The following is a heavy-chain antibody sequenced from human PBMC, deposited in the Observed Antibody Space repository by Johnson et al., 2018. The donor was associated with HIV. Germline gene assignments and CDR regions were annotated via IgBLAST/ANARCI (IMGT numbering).Heavy chain of an antibody. CDR3: ARDRGSAFDI. V-gene: IGHV3-13*01. CDR2: IGTAGDT. CDR1: GFTFSSYD. D-gene: IGHD3-10*01. J-gene: IGHJ3*02. Sequence: VQLVESGGGLVQPGGSLRLSCTASGFTFSSYDMHWVRQATGKGLEWVSAIGTAGDTYYTGSVKGRFTITRENAKNSLYLQMNSLRAGDTAVYYCARDRGSAFDIWGQGTMVTVSS.